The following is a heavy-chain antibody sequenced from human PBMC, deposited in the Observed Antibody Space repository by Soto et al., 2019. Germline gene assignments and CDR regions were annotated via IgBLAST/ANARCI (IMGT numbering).Heavy chain of an antibody. J-gene: IGHJ6*02. D-gene: IGHD6-6*01. Sequence: QVQLVQSGAEVKKPGSSVKVSCKASGGTFSSYAISWVRQAPEQGLEWMGGIIPIFGTANYAQKFQGRVTITADESTSTDYMELSSLRSEDTAVYYCAREGKYSKRVVAARHYYGMDVWGQGTTVTVSS. CDR3: AREGKYSKRVVAARHYYGMDV. CDR1: GGTFSSYA. V-gene: IGHV1-69*01. CDR2: IIPIFGTA.